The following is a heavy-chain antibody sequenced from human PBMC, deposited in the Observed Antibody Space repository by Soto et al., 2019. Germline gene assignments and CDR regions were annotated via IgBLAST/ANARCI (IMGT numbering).Heavy chain of an antibody. D-gene: IGHD1-26*01. CDR3: ANSPRYPVHFDY. V-gene: IGHV3-30*18. Sequence: QVQLVESGGGVVQPGRSLRLSCAASGFTFSSYGMHWVRQAPGKGLEWVAVISYDGSNKYYADSVKGRFTISRDNSKNTLYLQMNSLRAEDTAVYYCANSPRYPVHFDYWGQGTLVTVSS. CDR2: ISYDGSNK. CDR1: GFTFSSYG. J-gene: IGHJ4*02.